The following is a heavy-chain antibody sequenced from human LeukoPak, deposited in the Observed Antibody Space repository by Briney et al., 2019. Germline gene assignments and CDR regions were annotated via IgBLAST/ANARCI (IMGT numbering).Heavy chain of an antibody. V-gene: IGHV3-7*01. Sequence: PGGSLRLSCAASGFTFSTYWMSWVRQAPGKGLEWVANIKEDGSEKYYGDSVKGRFTISRDNAKNSLYLQMNSLRAEDTAVYCCARSLEDEFSYFDYWGQGTLVTVSS. J-gene: IGHJ4*02. CDR2: IKEDGSEK. CDR3: ARSLEDEFSYFDY. CDR1: GFTFSTYW. D-gene: IGHD1-1*01.